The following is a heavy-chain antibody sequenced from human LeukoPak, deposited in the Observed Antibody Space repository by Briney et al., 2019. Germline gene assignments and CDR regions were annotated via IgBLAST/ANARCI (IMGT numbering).Heavy chain of an antibody. J-gene: IGHJ4*02. CDR1: GGSISSYY. D-gene: IGHD3-22*01. Sequence: PSETLSLTCTVSGGSISSYYWSWIRQPAGKGLEWIGRIYTSGSTYYNPSLKSRVTISVDTSKNQFSPKLSSVTAADTAVYYCARGPRKNYYDSSGYYPPGLAGFDYWGQGTLVTVSS. CDR2: IYTSGST. V-gene: IGHV4-4*07. CDR3: ARGPRKNYYDSSGYYPPGLAGFDY.